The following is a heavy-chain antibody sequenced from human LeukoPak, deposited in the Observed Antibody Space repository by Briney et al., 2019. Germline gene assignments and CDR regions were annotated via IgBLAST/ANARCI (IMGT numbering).Heavy chain of an antibody. CDR3: AREKNQQWVDCLQY. CDR1: GYTFTGYY. J-gene: IGHJ4*02. Sequence: GASVKVSCKASGYTFTGYYMHWVRQAPGQGLEWMGWINPNSGGTNYAQKFQGWVTMTRDTSTSTAYMELSRLRSDDTAVYYCAREKNQQWVDCLQYWGQGTLVTVSS. V-gene: IGHV1-2*04. D-gene: IGHD1-26*01. CDR2: INPNSGGT.